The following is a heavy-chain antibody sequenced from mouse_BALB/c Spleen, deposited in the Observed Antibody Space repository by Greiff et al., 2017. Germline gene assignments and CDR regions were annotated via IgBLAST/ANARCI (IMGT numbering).Heavy chain of an antibody. Sequence: VNLVESGPSLVQPSQSLSITCTVSGFSLTSYGVHWVRQSPGKGLEWLGVIWRGGSTDYNAAFMSRLSITKDNSKSQVFFKMNSLQADDTAIYYCAKPYDYDVSYAMDYWGQGTSVTVSS. CDR3: AKPYDYDVSYAMDY. CDR2: IWRGGST. V-gene: IGHV2-5-1*01. D-gene: IGHD2-4*01. CDR1: GFSLTSYG. J-gene: IGHJ4*01.